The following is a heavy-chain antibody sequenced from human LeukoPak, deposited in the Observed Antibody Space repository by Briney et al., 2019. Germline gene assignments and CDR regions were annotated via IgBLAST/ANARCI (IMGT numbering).Heavy chain of an antibody. V-gene: IGHV4-38-2*02. D-gene: IGHD2-15*01. CDR1: GYSISSGYY. CDR3: ARVGRYCSGGSCYSAYYYMDV. CDR2: ISHSGST. J-gene: IGHJ6*03. Sequence: PSETLSLTCTVCGYSISSGYYWGWIRQPPRKGLEWIGSISHSGSTYYNPSLKSRVTISVDTSKNQFSLKLSSVTAADTAVYYCARVGRYCSGGSCYSAYYYMDVWGKGTTVTVSS.